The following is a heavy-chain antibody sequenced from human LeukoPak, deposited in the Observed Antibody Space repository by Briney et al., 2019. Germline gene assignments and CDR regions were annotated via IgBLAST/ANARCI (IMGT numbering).Heavy chain of an antibody. CDR1: GFSLVDNG. D-gene: IGHD1-26*01. CDR3: ARVRVVWDLDDAFDI. J-gene: IGHJ3*02. V-gene: IGHV3-20*04. Sequence: GESLRLSCAASGFSLVDNGLNWVRKPPRQGLERDSVSNWNGSSTGYADSVKGRFTISRDNAKSSLYLQMNSLSAEDTALYYCARVRVVWDLDDAFDIWGQGTMVTVSS. CDR2: SNWNGSST.